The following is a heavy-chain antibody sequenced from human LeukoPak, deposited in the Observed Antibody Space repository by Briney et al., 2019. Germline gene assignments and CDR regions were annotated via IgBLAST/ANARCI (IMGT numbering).Heavy chain of an antibody. CDR3: ATQTGYCSGGSCYGGRIDP. CDR2: IYYSGST. CDR1: GGSISSYY. J-gene: IGHJ5*02. V-gene: IGHV4-59*08. Sequence: SETLSLTCTVSGGSISSYYWSWIRQPPGKGLEWIGYIYYSGSTNYNPSLKSRVTISVDTSKNHFSLNLNSVTPADTAMYYCATQTGYCSGGSCYGGRIDPWGQGTLVTVSS. D-gene: IGHD2-15*01.